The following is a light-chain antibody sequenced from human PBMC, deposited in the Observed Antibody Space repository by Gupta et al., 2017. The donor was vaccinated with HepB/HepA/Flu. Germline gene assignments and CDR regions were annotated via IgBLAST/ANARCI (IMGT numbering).Light chain of an antibody. CDR3: SSYTSSSTVV. V-gene: IGLV2-14*03. CDR1: SSDVGGYNY. J-gene: IGLJ2*01. CDR2: DVS. Sequence: QSALTQPASVSGSPGQSITIPCTGTSSDVGGYNYVSWYQQHPGKPPKLMIYDVSNRPSGVSNRFSGSKSGNTASLTISGLQAEDEADYYCSSYTSSSTVVFGGGTKLTVL.